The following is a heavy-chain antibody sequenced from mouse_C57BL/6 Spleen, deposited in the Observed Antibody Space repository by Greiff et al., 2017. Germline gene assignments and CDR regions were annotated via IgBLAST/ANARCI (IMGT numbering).Heavy chain of an antibody. D-gene: IGHD2-5*01. CDR1: GYTFTSYW. CDR3: AREGDSNYYYYAMDY. J-gene: IGHJ4*01. CDR2: IHPNSGST. Sequence: VKLQQPGAELVKPGASVKLSCKASGYTFTSYWMHWVKQRPGQGLEWIGMIHPNSGSTNYNEKFKSKATLTVDKSSSTAYMQLSSLTSEDSAVYYCAREGDSNYYYYAMDYWGQGTSVTVSS. V-gene: IGHV1-64*01.